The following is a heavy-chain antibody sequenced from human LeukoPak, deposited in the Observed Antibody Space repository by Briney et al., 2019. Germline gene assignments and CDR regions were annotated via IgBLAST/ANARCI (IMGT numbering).Heavy chain of an antibody. J-gene: IGHJ4*02. D-gene: IGHD1-26*01. CDR3: ARDVPSRNSGNKGLYSY. V-gene: IGHV1-69*05. CDR2: IIPIFGTA. Sequence: SVKVSCKASGGTFSSYAISWVQQAPGQGLEWMGRIIPIFGTANYAQKFQGRVTITTDESTSTAYMELSSLRSEDTAVYYCARDVPSRNSGNKGLYSYWGQGTLVTVSS. CDR1: GGTFSSYA.